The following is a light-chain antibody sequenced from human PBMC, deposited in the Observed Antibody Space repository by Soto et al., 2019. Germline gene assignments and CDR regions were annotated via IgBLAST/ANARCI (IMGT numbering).Light chain of an antibody. J-gene: IGLJ1*01. CDR3: VSFTTSRSYV. CDR2: DVA. V-gene: IGLV2-14*03. Sequence: QSVLTQPASVSDSPGQSITISCTGTSSDIGGNDYVSWYRQYPGEAPKLIIYDVANRPSGVSNRFSGSKSGNTASLIISGVQAEDEADYYCVSFTTSRSYVFGTGTKVTVL. CDR1: SSDIGGNDY.